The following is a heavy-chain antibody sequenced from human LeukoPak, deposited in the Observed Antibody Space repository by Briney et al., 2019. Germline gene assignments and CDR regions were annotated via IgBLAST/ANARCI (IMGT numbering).Heavy chain of an antibody. CDR2: ISNDGSNK. CDR3: AKCYYYDSSGYYYPDY. CDR1: GFTFSSYG. D-gene: IGHD3-22*01. J-gene: IGHJ4*02. Sequence: GGSLRLSCAASGFTFSSYGMHWVRQAPGKGLEWVAVISNDGSNKYYADSVKGRFTISRDNSKNTLYVQMNSLRAEDTAIYYCAKCYYYDSSGYYYPDYWGQGTLVTVSS. V-gene: IGHV3-30*18.